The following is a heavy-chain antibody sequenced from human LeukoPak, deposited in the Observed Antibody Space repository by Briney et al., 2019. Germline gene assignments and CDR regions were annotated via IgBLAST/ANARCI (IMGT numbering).Heavy chain of an antibody. D-gene: IGHD3-3*01. CDR1: GFAFTTCA. V-gene: IGHV3-23*01. Sequence: PGGSLRLSCEASGFAFTTCAMSCVSQAPGEGLEWVSVSSDNGSGTYYADSLKGRFTISRDNSKNTLYLLMNSLRVDDTALYYCAKGVFGVNRDFDYWGQGTLVTVSS. J-gene: IGHJ4*02. CDR2: SSDNGSGT. CDR3: AKGVFGVNRDFDY.